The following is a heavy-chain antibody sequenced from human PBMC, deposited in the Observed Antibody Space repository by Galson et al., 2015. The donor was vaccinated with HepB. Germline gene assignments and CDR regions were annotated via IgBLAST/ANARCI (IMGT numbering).Heavy chain of an antibody. V-gene: IGHV1-69*13. Sequence: SVKVSCKASGGTFSSYAISWVRQAPGQGLEWMGGIIPIFGTANYAQKFQGRVTITADESTSTAYMELSSLRSEDTAVYYCASDFRVPFIVVVPAATPNYYYYGMDVWGQGTTVTVSS. D-gene: IGHD2-2*02. CDR2: IIPIFGTA. CDR1: GGTFSSYA. CDR3: ASDFRVPFIVVVPAATPNYYYYGMDV. J-gene: IGHJ6*02.